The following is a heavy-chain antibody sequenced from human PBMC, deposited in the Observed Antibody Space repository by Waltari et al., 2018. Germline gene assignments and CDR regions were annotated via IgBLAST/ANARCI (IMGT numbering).Heavy chain of an antibody. V-gene: IGHV1-69*08. J-gene: IGHJ4*02. CDR3: ASTGTRYYYDSSGYRDY. CDR1: GGTFSSYA. CDR2: IIPIFGTA. Sequence: QVQLVQSGAEVKKPGSSVKVSCKASGGTFSSYAISWVRQAPGQGLEWMGRIIPIFGTANYAQKFQGRVTITADKSTSTAYMELSSLRSEDTAVYYCASTGTRYYYDSSGYRDYWGQGTLVTVSS. D-gene: IGHD3-22*01.